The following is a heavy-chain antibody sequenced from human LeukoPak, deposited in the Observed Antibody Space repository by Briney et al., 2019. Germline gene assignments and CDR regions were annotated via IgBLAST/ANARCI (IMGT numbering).Heavy chain of an antibody. J-gene: IGHJ4*02. CDR1: AFTCSSYA. Sequence: GGSLRLSCAASAFTCSSYAMSWVRQAPGKGLEWVSAISGSGGSTYYAGSVKGRFTISRDNSKNTLYLQMNSLRAEDTAVYYCATSRGQYYYGSVYWGQGTLVTVSS. D-gene: IGHD3-10*01. V-gene: IGHV3-23*01. CDR2: ISGSGGST. CDR3: ATSRGQYYYGSVY.